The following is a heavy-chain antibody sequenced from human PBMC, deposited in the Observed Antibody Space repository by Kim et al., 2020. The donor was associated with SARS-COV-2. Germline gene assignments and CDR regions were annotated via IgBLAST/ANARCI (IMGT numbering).Heavy chain of an antibody. V-gene: IGHV4-59*01. D-gene: IGHD5-12*01. CDR1: GGSISSYY. CDR2: IYYSGST. Sequence: SETLSLTCTVSGGSISSYYWSWIRQPPGKGLEWIGYIYYSGSTNYNPSLKSRVTISVDTSKNQFSLKLSSVTAADTAVYYCARRRLPRENKMASAFDIWGQGTMVTVSS. CDR3: ARRRLPRENKMASAFDI. J-gene: IGHJ3*02.